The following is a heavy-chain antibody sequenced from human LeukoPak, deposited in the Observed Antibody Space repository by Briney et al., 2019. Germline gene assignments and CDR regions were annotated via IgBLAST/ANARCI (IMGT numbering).Heavy chain of an antibody. CDR3: ARDLHRVVVRGVPHYYYYMDV. Sequence: ASVKVSCKASGYTFTSYYMHWVRQAPGQGLEWMGWINPNSGGTNYAQKFQGRVTMTRDTSISTAYMELSRLRSDDTAVYYCARDLHRVVVRGVPHYYYYMDVWGKGTTVTISS. CDR1: GYTFTSYY. CDR2: INPNSGGT. V-gene: IGHV1-2*02. J-gene: IGHJ6*03. D-gene: IGHD3-10*01.